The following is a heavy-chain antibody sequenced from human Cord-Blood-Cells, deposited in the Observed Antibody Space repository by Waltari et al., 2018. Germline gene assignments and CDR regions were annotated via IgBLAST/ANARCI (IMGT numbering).Heavy chain of an antibody. CDR2: ISGDSGSI. CDR3: ARYDSSGYYYY. CDR1: GFTFHAYA. J-gene: IGHJ4*02. Sequence: EVQLVESGGGLVQPGSSLRLSCPASGFTFHAYALPWVGQAPGKGLEWVSGISGDSGSIGYADSVKGRFTISRDNAKNSLYLQMNSLRAEDTALYYCARYDSSGYYYYWGQGTLVTVSS. V-gene: IGHV3-9*01. D-gene: IGHD3-22*01.